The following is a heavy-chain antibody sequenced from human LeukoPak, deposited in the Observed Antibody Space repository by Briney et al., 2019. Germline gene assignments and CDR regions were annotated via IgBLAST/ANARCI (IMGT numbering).Heavy chain of an antibody. V-gene: IGHV4-39*07. CDR1: GGSISSSSYY. CDR3: ARGIYCSGGSCYSGGNWFDP. Sequence: SETLSLTCTVSGGSISSSSYYWGWIRQPPGKGLEWIGEINHSGSTNYNPSLKSRVTISVDTSKNQFSLKLSSVTAADTAVYYCARGIYCSGGSCYSGGNWFDPWGQGTLVTVSS. J-gene: IGHJ5*02. D-gene: IGHD2-15*01. CDR2: INHSGST.